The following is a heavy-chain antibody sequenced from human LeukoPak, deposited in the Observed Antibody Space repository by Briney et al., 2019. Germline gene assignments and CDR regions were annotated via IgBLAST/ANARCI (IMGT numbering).Heavy chain of an antibody. D-gene: IGHD2-15*01. CDR1: GFTFSSYW. J-gene: IGHJ3*02. CDR2: INSDGSST. Sequence: GGSLRLSCAASGFTFSSYWMHWVRQAPGKGLVWVSRINSDGSSTSYADSVKGRFTVSRDNAKNTLYLQMNSLRAEDTAVYYCAGHIAGDVFDIWGQGTMVTVSS. V-gene: IGHV3-74*01. CDR3: AGHIAGDVFDI.